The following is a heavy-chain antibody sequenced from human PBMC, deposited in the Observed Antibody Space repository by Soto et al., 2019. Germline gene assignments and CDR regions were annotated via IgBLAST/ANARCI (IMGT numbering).Heavy chain of an antibody. V-gene: IGHV5-51*01. J-gene: IGHJ3*02. Sequence: PGESMKISSKGSGYSFTSYWIGWVRQMPGQGLEWMGIIYPGDSDTRYSPAFQGQVTISADKSISTAYLQWSSLKDSDTAMYYCASCMVRGRDXFDIWGQGIMVTVSS. CDR3: ASCMVRGRDXFDI. CDR2: IYPGDSDT. CDR1: GYSFTSYW. D-gene: IGHD3-10*01.